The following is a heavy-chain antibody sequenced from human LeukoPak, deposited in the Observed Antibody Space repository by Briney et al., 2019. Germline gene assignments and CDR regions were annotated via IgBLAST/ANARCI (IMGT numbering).Heavy chain of an antibody. CDR2: IYYSGST. J-gene: IGHJ5*02. CDR3: ARERKGFDP. V-gene: IGHV4-59*01. CDR1: GGSISSYY. Sequence: SETLSLTCTVSGGSISSYYWSWIRQPPGKGLERIGYIYYSGSTNYNPSLKSRVTISVDTSKNQFSLKLSSVTAADTAVYYCARERKGFDPWGQGTLVTVSS.